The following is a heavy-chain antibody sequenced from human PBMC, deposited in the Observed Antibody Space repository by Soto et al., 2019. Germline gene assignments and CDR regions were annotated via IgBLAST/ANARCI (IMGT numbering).Heavy chain of an antibody. D-gene: IGHD3-16*01. CDR1: GGTFSSYS. V-gene: IGHV1-69*01. J-gene: IGHJ2*01. CDR2: IITIFGTA. CDR3: ARPFQSWPGGWYFEL. Sequence: QVQLVQSGAEVKKPGSSVKVSCKASGGTFSSYSINWVRQAPGQGLEWMGGIITIFGTANYAQKFQGRVTLTADESTSTAHMELSSLRNEDTAVYYCARPFQSWPGGWYFELWGRGTLVTVSS.